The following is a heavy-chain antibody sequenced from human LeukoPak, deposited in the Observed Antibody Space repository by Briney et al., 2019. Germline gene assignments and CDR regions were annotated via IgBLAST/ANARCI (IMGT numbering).Heavy chain of an antibody. J-gene: IGHJ4*02. CDR3: ARLTGEALDY. CDR1: GFTFSSYA. Sequence: PGGSLRLSRAASGFTFSSYAMSWVRQAPGKGLEWVAVIWYDGSKKYYADSVTGRFSISRDNSKNALSLQMNSLRAEDTAVYYCARLTGEALDYWGQGTLVTVSS. D-gene: IGHD1-20*01. V-gene: IGHV3-33*08. CDR2: IWYDGSKK.